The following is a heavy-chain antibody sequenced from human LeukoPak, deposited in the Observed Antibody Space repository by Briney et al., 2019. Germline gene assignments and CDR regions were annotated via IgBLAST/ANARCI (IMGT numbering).Heavy chain of an antibody. V-gene: IGHV3-43*02. J-gene: IGHJ6*03. CDR2: ISGDGGST. CDR3: AKDILPMYYYYYMDV. Sequence: PGGPLRLSCAASGFTFDDYAMHWVRQAPGKGLEWVSLISGDGGSTYYADSVKGRFTISRDNSKNSLYLQMNSLRTEDTALYYCAKDILPMYYYYYMDVWGKGTTVTVSS. CDR1: GFTFDDYA. D-gene: IGHD2-2*01.